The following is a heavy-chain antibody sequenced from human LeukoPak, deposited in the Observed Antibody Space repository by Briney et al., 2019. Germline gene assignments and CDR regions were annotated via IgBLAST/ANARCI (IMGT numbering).Heavy chain of an antibody. CDR1: GFIFRSYA. Sequence: GGSLRLSCVGSGFIFRSYAVTWVRQAPGKGLEWVSSITANGDATYYADSVKGRFTISRDNSKNTLYLQMNSLRAEDTAVYYCAKDRQSFDYWGQGTLVTVSS. V-gene: IGHV3-23*01. J-gene: IGHJ4*02. CDR3: AKDRQSFDY. CDR2: ITANGDAT.